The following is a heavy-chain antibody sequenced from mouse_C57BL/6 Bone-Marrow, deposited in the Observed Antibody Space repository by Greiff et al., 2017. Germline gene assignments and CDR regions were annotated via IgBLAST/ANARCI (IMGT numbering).Heavy chain of an antibody. J-gene: IGHJ4*01. V-gene: IGHV8-8*01. CDR2: IWLDDDK. Sequence: QVTLKVSGPGILQPSQTLSLTCPFSGFSLTTSGMGVVWIRQPPGKGLEWLVHIWLDDDKYYNPALKSRLTISKDTSKNQLFLKIANVDTADTATYYCARIRGYYAMDYWGQGTSVTVSS. CDR3: ARIRGYYAMDY. CDR1: GFSLTTSGMG.